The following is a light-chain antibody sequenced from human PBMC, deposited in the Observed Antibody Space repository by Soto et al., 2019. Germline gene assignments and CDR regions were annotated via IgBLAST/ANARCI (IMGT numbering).Light chain of an antibody. V-gene: IGLV1-44*01. J-gene: IGLJ1*01. Sequence: QSVLTQPPSASGTPGQRVTISCSGSSSNIGSNTVNWYQQLPGTAPKLLIYSDNQRPSGVPDRFSGSKSGTSASLAISGLQSEDEADYYCAAWDDSLNGPVCVFGTGTKATVL. CDR3: AAWDDSLNGPVCV. CDR2: SDN. CDR1: SSNIGSNT.